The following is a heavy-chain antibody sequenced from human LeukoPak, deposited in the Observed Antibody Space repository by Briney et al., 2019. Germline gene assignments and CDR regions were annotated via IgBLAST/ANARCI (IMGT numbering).Heavy chain of an antibody. CDR2: ISSNGGST. CDR1: GFTFSDHA. CDR3: ARGQPPSYYDMDV. Sequence: PGGSLRLSCAASGFTFSDHAMHWVRQAPGKGLEYVSAISSNGGSTYYANSVKGRFTISRDNSKNTLYLQMNSLRAEDTALYYCARGQPPSYYDMDVWGQGTTVTVSS. J-gene: IGHJ6*02. D-gene: IGHD6-13*01. V-gene: IGHV3-64*01.